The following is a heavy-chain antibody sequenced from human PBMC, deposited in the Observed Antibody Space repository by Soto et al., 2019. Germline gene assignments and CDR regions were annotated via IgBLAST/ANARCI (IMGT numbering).Heavy chain of an antibody. J-gene: IGHJ6*02. Sequence: SETRSRTCAVSGGSISSGGYSWIWIRQPPGKGLEWIGYIYHSGSTYYNPSLKSRVTISVDRSKNQFSLKLSSVTAADTAVYYCARAVPDYYYGSGDYYYYGMDVWGQGTTVTVSS. D-gene: IGHD3-10*01. V-gene: IGHV4-30-2*01. CDR1: GGSISSGGYS. CDR3: ARAVPDYYYGSGDYYYYGMDV. CDR2: IYHSGST.